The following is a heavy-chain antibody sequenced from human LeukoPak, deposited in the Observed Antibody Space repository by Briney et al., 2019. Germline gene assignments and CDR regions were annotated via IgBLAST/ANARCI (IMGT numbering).Heavy chain of an antibody. CDR1: GYTFTSDY. V-gene: IGHV1-46*01. D-gene: IGHD5-24*01. CDR3: ARDLGRLQFWFDP. Sequence: GASVKVSCKAAGYTFTSDYMHWVRQAPGQGLEWMGIINPSGGSTSYAQKFQGRVTMTRDTSTSTVYMELSSLRSEDTAVYYCARDLGRLQFWFDPWGQGTLVTVSS. J-gene: IGHJ5*02. CDR2: INPSGGST.